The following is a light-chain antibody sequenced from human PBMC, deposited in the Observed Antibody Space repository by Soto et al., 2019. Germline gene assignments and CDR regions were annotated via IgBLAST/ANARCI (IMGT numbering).Light chain of an antibody. CDR2: DAS. CDR1: QSVSSY. Sequence: EIVLTQSPATLSLSPGERATLSCRASQSVSSYLAWYQQKPGQAPRLLIYDASNRATGIPARFSGSGSGTDFTLTISSLAAEDFAVYYCQQRSNGPPYTFGQGTKLEIK. J-gene: IGKJ2*01. CDR3: QQRSNGPPYT. V-gene: IGKV3-11*01.